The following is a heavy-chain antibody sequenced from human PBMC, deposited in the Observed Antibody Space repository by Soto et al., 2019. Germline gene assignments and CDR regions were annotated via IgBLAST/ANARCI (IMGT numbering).Heavy chain of an antibody. CDR2: IRSKAYGERT. V-gene: IGHV3-49*04. CDR1: GFTFGDYI. J-gene: IGHJ6*02. Sequence: GGSLRLSCRASGFTFGDYIMTWVRQAPGKGLEWVGFIRSKAYGERTEYAASVKGRFTISRDDSGGIAYLQMNGLKPEDTAVYYCTRDSGDYDRYYNYGMDVWGQGTTVTVSS. D-gene: IGHD2-21*02. CDR3: TRDSGDYDRYYNYGMDV.